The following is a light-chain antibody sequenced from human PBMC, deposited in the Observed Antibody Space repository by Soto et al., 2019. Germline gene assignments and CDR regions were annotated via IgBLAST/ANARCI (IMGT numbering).Light chain of an antibody. Sequence: DIQLTQTPSTLSASLGDEVTITCRASRTISRWLAWYQQKPWRAPKLLIYDASTLESGVPSRFSGSGSETEFTLTISRLQPDDFATYFCHSRAFGQGTRLEIK. J-gene: IGKJ5*01. CDR2: DAS. CDR3: HSRA. V-gene: IGKV1-5*01. CDR1: RTISRW.